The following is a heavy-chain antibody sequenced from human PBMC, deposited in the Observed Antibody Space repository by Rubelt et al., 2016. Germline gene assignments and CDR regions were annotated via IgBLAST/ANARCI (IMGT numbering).Heavy chain of an antibody. CDR2: INHSGST. CDR3: ARVVGYYDSSGYLVDY. Sequence: QVQLQQWGAGLLKPSETLSLTCAVYGGSFSGYYWSWIRPPPGKGLEWIGEINHSGSTNYNPSLKSGVTMSVDTSKNQFSRKLVSVTAADTAVYYCARVVGYYDSSGYLVDYWGQGTLVTVSS. D-gene: IGHD3-22*01. J-gene: IGHJ4*02. CDR1: GGSFSGYY. V-gene: IGHV4-34*01.